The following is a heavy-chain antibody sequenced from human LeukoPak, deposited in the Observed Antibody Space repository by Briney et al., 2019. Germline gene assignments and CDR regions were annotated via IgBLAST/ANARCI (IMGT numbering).Heavy chain of an antibody. CDR3: ATSRRGFGGLWGY. CDR1: GFTFSSYE. V-gene: IGHV3-48*03. Sequence: GGSLRLSCAASGFTFSSYEMNWVRQAPGKGLEWVSYINSGGSTIYYADSVKGRFTISRDNAKKSLYLQMNSLRAEDTAVYYCATSRRGFGGLWGYWGQGTLLSVSS. CDR2: INSGGSTI. D-gene: IGHD3-10*01. J-gene: IGHJ4*02.